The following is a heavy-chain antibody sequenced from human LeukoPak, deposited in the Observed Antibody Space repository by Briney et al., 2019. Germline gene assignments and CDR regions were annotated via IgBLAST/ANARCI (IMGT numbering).Heavy chain of an antibody. V-gene: IGHV4-59*08. D-gene: IGHD6-13*01. CDR2: IYYSGST. CDR3: ALSSSWSGRFDP. J-gene: IGHJ5*02. Sequence: SETLSLTCTVSGGSISSYYWSWVRQPPGKGLEWVGYIYYSGSTNYNPSLKSRVTISVDTSKNQFSLKLSSVTAADTAVYYCALSSSWSGRFDPWGQGTLVTVSS. CDR1: GGSISSYY.